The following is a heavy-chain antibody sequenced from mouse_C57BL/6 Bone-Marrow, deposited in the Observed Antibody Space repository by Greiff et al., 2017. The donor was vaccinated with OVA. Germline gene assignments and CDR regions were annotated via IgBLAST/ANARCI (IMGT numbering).Heavy chain of an antibody. Sequence: VQLQQSGAELVRPGASVKLSCTASGFNIKDDYMHWVKQRPEQGLEWIGWLDPENGDTEYASKFQGKATITADTSSTTAYLQLSSLTSEDTAVYYSTTEDDYSYYYAMDYWGQGTSVTVSS. D-gene: IGHD2-4*01. CDR3: TTEDDYSYYYAMDY. CDR1: GFNIKDDY. J-gene: IGHJ4*01. V-gene: IGHV14-4*01. CDR2: LDPENGDT.